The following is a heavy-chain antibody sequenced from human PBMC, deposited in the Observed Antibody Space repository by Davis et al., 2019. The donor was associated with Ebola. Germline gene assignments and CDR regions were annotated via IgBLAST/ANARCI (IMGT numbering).Heavy chain of an antibody. Sequence: PGGSLRLSCAASGFTFSSYWMSWVRQAPGKGLEWVANIKQDGSEKYYVDSVKGRFTISRDNAKNSLYLQMNSLRAEDTAVYYCARDHLYYDFWSGYYSWGQGTLVTVSS. CDR2: IKQDGSEK. D-gene: IGHD3-3*01. V-gene: IGHV3-7*01. J-gene: IGHJ4*02. CDR3: ARDHLYYDFWSGYYS. CDR1: GFTFSSYW.